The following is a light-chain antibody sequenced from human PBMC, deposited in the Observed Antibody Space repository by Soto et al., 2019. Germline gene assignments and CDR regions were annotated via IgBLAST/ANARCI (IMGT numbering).Light chain of an antibody. CDR2: NVS. J-gene: IGLJ2*01. CDR1: SSDVGDYNY. Sequence: QSALTQPASVSGSPGQSITISCTGTSSDVGDYNYVSWYQQHPGKAPKLMIYNVSNRPSGVSNRFSGSKSGNTASLTISGLRVEAGADYYCSSYTRGRTPVVFGGGTKLTVL. V-gene: IGLV2-14*01. CDR3: SSYTRGRTPVV.